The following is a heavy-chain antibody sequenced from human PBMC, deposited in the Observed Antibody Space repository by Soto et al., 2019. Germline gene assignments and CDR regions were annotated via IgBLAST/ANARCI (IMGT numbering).Heavy chain of an antibody. CDR2: INHSGST. V-gene: IGHV4-34*01. D-gene: IGHD6-13*01. J-gene: IGHJ6*02. CDR1: GASFRGYY. CDR3: ARLGRDSGYSSSWYFSYYYGMDV. Sequence: SETLSLTCAVYGASFRGYYWSWIRQPPGKGLEWIGEINHSGSTNYNPSLKSRVTISVDTSKNQFSLKLSSVTAADTAVYYCARLGRDSGYSSSWYFSYYYGMDVWGQGTTVT.